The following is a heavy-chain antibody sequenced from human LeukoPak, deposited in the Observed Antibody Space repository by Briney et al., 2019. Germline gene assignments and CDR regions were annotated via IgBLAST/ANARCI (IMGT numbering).Heavy chain of an antibody. CDR3: ARGTYSSSMDFDS. CDR2: IHHTGTT. Sequence: GSLRLSCAASGFIFDDYGMSWIRQPPGKGLKWVGEIHHTGTTNYSPSLQSRVTMSLDTSKRQFSLRLNSVTAADTAVYYCARGTYSSSMDFDSWGQETLVTVSS. CDR1: GFIFDDYG. D-gene: IGHD6-6*01. J-gene: IGHJ4*02. V-gene: IGHV4-34*01.